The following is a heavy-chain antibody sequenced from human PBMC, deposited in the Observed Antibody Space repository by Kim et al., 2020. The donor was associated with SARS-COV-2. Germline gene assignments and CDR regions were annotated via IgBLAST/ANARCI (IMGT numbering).Heavy chain of an antibody. CDR2: IRGSGSVT. CDR3: AISLGYFDF. Sequence: GGSLRLSCAASGFTFSSYAMSWVRQAPGKGLEWVSIIRGSGSVTYYADSVKGRFTISRDNSKDTLYLQMNSLRAEDTAVYYCAISLGYFDFWGQGTLVTVSS. J-gene: IGHJ4*02. D-gene: IGHD3-16*02. V-gene: IGHV3-23*01. CDR1: GFTFSSYA.